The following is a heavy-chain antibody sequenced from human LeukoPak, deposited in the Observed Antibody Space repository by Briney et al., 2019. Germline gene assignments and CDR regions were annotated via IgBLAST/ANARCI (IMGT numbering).Heavy chain of an antibody. CDR2: INPSGGST. V-gene: IGHV1-46*01. D-gene: IGHD3-22*01. Sequence: ASVKVSCKASGYTFTSYYMHWVRQAPGQGLEWMGIINPSGGSTSYAQKFQGRVTMTRDMSTSTVYMELSSLRSEDTAVYYCARDQYYYDSSVYYFFSPYDYWGQGTLVTVSS. CDR1: GYTFTSYY. J-gene: IGHJ4*02. CDR3: ARDQYYYDSSVYYFFSPYDY.